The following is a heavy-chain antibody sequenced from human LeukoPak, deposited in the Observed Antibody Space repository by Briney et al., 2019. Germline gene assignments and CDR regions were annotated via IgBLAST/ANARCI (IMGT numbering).Heavy chain of an antibody. CDR3: TRYNNDHFDY. CDR2: VTASAGNT. J-gene: IGHJ4*02. CDR1: GFTFSSYA. Sequence: GGSLRLSCAASGFTFSSYAMSWVRQAPGKGLEWVSAVTASAGNTYYADSVKGRFTISRDNSKNTLYLQVNSLRAEDTAVYYCTRYNNDHFDYWGQGTLVTVSS. V-gene: IGHV3-23*01. D-gene: IGHD1-14*01.